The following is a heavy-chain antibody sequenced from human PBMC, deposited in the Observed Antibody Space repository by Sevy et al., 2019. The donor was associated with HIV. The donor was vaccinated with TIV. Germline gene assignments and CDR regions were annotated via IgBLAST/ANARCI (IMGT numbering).Heavy chain of an antibody. D-gene: IGHD4-17*01. CDR3: ARRTAETTTSGWFDP. CDR1: GASIDSSSYY. Sequence: SETLSLTCTVSGASIDSSSYYWGWIRQPPGKGLEWIGTIYYTGKTYYVPSLKSRVTISADMSTIQFSLRLRSVTAADTAVYYCARRTAETTTSGWFDPWGQGTLVTVSS. V-gene: IGHV4-39*01. CDR2: IYYTGKT. J-gene: IGHJ5*02.